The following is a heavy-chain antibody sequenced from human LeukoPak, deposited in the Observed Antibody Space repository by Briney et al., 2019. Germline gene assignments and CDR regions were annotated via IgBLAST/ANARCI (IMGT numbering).Heavy chain of an antibody. V-gene: IGHV1-69*05. Sequence: SVKVSCKASGGTFSSYAISWVRQAPGQGLEWRGGIIPIFGTANYAQKFQGRVTITTDESTSTAYMELSSLRSEDTAVYYCASVIVGATGSYYYYMDVWGKGTTVTVSS. CDR1: GGTFSSYA. D-gene: IGHD1-26*01. CDR2: IIPIFGTA. CDR3: ASVIVGATGSYYYYMDV. J-gene: IGHJ6*03.